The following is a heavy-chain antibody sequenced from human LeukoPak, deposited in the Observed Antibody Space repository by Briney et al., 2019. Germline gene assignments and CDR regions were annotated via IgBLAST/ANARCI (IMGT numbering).Heavy chain of an antibody. J-gene: IGHJ5*02. CDR1: GGSISSYY. Sequence: PSETLSLTCTVSGGSISSYYWSWLRQPPGKGLEWIGYIYYSGSTNYNPSLKSRVTISVDTSKNQFSLKLSSVTAADTAVYYCARLGWGRAGGYNWFDPWGQGTLVTVSS. D-gene: IGHD3-10*01. CDR3: ARLGWGRAGGYNWFDP. V-gene: IGHV4-59*12. CDR2: IYYSGST.